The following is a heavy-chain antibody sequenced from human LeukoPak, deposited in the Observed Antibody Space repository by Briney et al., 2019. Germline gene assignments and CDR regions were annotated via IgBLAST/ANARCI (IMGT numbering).Heavy chain of an antibody. CDR3: AKDLEGSADY. J-gene: IGHJ4*02. Sequence: GRSLRLSCAASGFTFSSYGMHWVRQAPGKGLEWVAVISYDGSSKYYADSVKGRFTISRDNSKNTLYLQMNSLRAEDTAVYYCAKDLEGSADYWGQGTLVTVSS. CDR1: GFTFSSYG. V-gene: IGHV3-30*18. D-gene: IGHD2-15*01. CDR2: ISYDGSSK.